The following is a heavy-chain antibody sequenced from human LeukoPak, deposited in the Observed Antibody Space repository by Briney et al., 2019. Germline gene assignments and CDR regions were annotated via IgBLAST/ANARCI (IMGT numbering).Heavy chain of an antibody. CDR2: INPNSGGT. CDR1: GYTFTSYY. CDR3: ARGITGTTSTSAFDI. D-gene: IGHD1-7*01. V-gene: IGHV1-2*02. J-gene: IGHJ3*02. Sequence: ASVKVSCKASGYTFTSYYMHWVRQAPGQGLEWMGWINPNSGGTNYAQKFQGRVTMTRDTSISTAYMELSRLRSDDTAVYYCARGITGTTSTSAFDIWGQGTMVTVSS.